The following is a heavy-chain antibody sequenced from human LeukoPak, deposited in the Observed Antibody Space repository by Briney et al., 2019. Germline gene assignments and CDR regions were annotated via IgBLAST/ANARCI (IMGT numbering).Heavy chain of an antibody. CDR3: ARAPRRYDSSVRGAFDI. Sequence: GGSLRLSCAASGFTFSSYSMTWVRQAPGKGLEWVSYISSSSSTIYYADSVKGRFTISRDNAKNSLYLQMNSLRDEDTAVYYCARAPRRYDSSVRGAFDIWGQGTMVTVSS. D-gene: IGHD3-22*01. CDR1: GFTFSSYS. J-gene: IGHJ3*02. CDR2: ISSSSSTI. V-gene: IGHV3-48*02.